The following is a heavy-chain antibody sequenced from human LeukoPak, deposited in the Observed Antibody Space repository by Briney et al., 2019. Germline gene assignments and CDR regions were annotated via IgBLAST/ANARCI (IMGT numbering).Heavy chain of an antibody. J-gene: IGHJ6*03. CDR1: GFTFSSYS. Sequence: GGSLRLSCAASGFTFSSYSMDWVRQAPGKGLEWVSSISSSSSYIYYADSVKGRFTISRDNAKNSLYLQMNSLRAEDTAVYYCARVVDIVVVPAAPRYSSSWYHYYYYMDVWGKGTTVTVSS. V-gene: IGHV3-21*01. CDR2: ISSSSSYI. D-gene: IGHD2-2*03. CDR3: ARVVDIVVVPAAPRYSSSWYHYYYYMDV.